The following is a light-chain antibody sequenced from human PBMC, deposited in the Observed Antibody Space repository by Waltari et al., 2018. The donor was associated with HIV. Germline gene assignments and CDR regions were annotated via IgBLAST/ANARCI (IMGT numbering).Light chain of an antibody. CDR2: ANT. J-gene: IGLJ3*02. CDR1: SSNTGSGYD. V-gene: IGLV1-40*01. CDR3: QSYDSSLSGWV. Sequence: QSVLTQPPSVSGGPGQRVTISSTGSSSNTGSGYDVHWYQQFPGTAPKVLIYANTNRPSGVPDRFSGSKSGYSASLVITGLQAEDDADYYCQSYDSSLSGWVFGGGTKLTVL.